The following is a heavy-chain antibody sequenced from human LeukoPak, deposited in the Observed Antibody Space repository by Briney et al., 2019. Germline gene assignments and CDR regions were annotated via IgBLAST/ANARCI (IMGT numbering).Heavy chain of an antibody. J-gene: IGHJ4*02. Sequence: GGSLRLSCAASGFTFSSYGMHWVRQAPGKGLEWVAVIWYDGSNKYYADSVKGRFTISRDNSKNTLYLQMNSLRAEDTAVYYCAKEGDSSSWYDLYDYWGQGTLVTVSS. CDR3: AKEGDSSSWYDLYDY. V-gene: IGHV3-33*06. D-gene: IGHD6-13*01. CDR1: GFTFSSYG. CDR2: IWYDGSNK.